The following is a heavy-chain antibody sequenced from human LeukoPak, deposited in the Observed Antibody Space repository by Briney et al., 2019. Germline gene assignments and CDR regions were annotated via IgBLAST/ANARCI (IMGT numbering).Heavy chain of an antibody. CDR3: ARGQKYRNGYTVTELGSGYFDY. CDR2: IYYSGRT. D-gene: IGHD5-18*01. V-gene: IGHV4-59*01. CDR1: GGSISSYY. Sequence: SETLSLTCSVSGGSISSYYWSWIRQPPGKGLEWIGYIYYSGRTNYNPPLKSRVTISVDTSKNQFPLTLSSVTAADTAVYYCARGQKYRNGYTVTELGSGYFDYWGQGTLVTVSS. J-gene: IGHJ4*02.